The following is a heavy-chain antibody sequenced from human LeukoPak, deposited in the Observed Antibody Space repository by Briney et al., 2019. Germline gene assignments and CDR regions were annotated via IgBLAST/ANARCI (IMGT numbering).Heavy chain of an antibody. CDR1: GFTFSNYA. CDR2: ITGSGGNT. J-gene: IGHJ4*02. V-gene: IGHV3-23*01. Sequence: GASLRLSCAASGFTFSNYAMSWVRQAPGKGLEWVSAITGSGGNTYYADSVKGRFTISRDNSKNTVILQMNSLRAEETAVYYCAKWGDYDVLTGYYVSDYWGQGTLVTVSS. D-gene: IGHD3-9*01. CDR3: AKWGDYDVLTGYYVSDY.